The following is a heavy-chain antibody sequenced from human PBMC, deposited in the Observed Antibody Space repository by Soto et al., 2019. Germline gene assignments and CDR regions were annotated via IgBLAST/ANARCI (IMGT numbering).Heavy chain of an antibody. D-gene: IGHD6-13*01. Sequence: GGSLSLSCAASGFTFSSYSMNWVRQAPGKGLEWVSYISSSSSTIYYADSVKGRFTISRDNAKNSLYLQMNSLRDEDTAVYYCARERKSILAAAGANWVDPWGQGTRVP. J-gene: IGHJ5*02. V-gene: IGHV3-48*02. CDR3: ARERKSILAAAGANWVDP. CDR2: ISSSSSTI. CDR1: GFTFSSYS.